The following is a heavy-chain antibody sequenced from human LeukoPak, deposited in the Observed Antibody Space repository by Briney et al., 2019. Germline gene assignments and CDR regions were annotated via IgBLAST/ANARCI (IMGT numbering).Heavy chain of an antibody. CDR1: GYTFTSYY. J-gene: IGHJ6*04. CDR3: ARDGVRGVIAEGHYYGMDV. Sequence: ASVNVACTASGYTFTSYYMHWVRQAPGQGLEWMGIINPSGGSTSYAQKFQGRVTMTRDTSTSTVYMELSSLRYEDTAVYYCARDGVRGVIAEGHYYGMDVWGKGTAVTVSS. V-gene: IGHV1-46*01. CDR2: INPSGGST. D-gene: IGHD3-10*01.